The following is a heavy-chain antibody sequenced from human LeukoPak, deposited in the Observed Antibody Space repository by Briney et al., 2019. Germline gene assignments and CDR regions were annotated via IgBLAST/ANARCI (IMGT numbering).Heavy chain of an antibody. CDR2: IYYSGST. CDR1: GGSISSYY. V-gene: IGHV4-59*08. J-gene: IGHJ3*02. D-gene: IGHD2-2*01. Sequence: SETLSLTCTVSGGSISSYYWSWIRQPPGKGLEWIGYIYYSGSTNYNPSLKSRVTISVDTSKNQFSLKLSSVTAADTAVYYCARHHSSTRFDAFDTWGQGTMVTVSS. CDR3: ARHHSSTRFDAFDT.